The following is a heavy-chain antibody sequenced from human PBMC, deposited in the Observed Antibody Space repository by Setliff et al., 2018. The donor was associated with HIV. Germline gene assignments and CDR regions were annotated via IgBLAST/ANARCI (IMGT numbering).Heavy chain of an antibody. V-gene: IGHV3-33*08. CDR1: GFTFSQYG. CDR3: IKGGIATTGYYFYYMDV. D-gene: IGHD1-1*01. CDR2: VWNDGNNK. Sequence: GGSLRLSCAVSGFTFSQYGMHWVRQAPGKGLEWVAVVWNDGNNKFYADSVKGRFSISRDNAKNMLYLQMNSLRPEDTAIYYCIKGGIATTGYYFYYMDVYGKGTTVTVSS. J-gene: IGHJ6*03.